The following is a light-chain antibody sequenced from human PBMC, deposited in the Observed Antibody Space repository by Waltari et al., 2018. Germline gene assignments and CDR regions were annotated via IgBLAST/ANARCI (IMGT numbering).Light chain of an antibody. CDR1: QSISSW. J-gene: IGKJ2*01. CDR2: KAS. CDR3: QQYNTQYT. Sequence: DIQLTQSPSTVSASVGVRVTITCRASQSISSWLAWYQQKPGKAPKLLIYKASSLESGVPSRFSGSGSGTEFTLTINSLQPDDFATYYCQQYNTQYTFGQGTKLEIK. V-gene: IGKV1-5*03.